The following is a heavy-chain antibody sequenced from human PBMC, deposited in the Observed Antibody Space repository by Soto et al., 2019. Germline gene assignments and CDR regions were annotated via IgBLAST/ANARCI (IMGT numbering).Heavy chain of an antibody. V-gene: IGHV1-2*02. CDR2: INPNSGGT. D-gene: IGHD2-8*02. J-gene: IGHJ6*02. CDR1: GYTFTGYY. Sequence: ASVKVSCKASGYTFTGYYMHWVRQAPGQGLEWMGWINPNSGGTNYAQKFQGRVTMTSGTSASTAYMELSSLRSEDTAVYYCARTFVLDYYYGMDVWGQGTTVTVS. CDR3: ARTFVLDYYYGMDV.